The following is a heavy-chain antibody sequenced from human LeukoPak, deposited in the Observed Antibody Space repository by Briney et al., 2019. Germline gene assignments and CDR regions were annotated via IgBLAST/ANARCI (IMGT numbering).Heavy chain of an antibody. V-gene: IGHV4-61*09. J-gene: IGHJ4*02. CDR1: GGSISSASYY. D-gene: IGHD5-12*01. CDR3: ARGGEDWLRFRRGWYFDY. Sequence: SETLSLTCTVSGGSISSASYYWSWIRQPAGKGLEWIGHIKTSENTNYNPSLKSRVTISVDTSKNQFSLKLSSVTAADTAVYYCARGGEDWLRFRRGWYFDYWGQGTLVTVSS. CDR2: IKTSENT.